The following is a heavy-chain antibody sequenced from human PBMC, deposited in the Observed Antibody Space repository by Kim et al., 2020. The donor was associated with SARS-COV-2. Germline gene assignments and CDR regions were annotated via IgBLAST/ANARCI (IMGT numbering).Heavy chain of an antibody. Sequence: WSSRSLTCSVSSGSIGCLVYYWAWIRQPPGKGLEWIGNIYYSGSAYHNPSLKSRVTISVDTSKNQFSLRLSSVTAADTAVYYCARQRGGSSWVDSWGQGT. CDR2: IYYSGSA. J-gene: IGHJ4*02. D-gene: IGHD6-13*01. CDR1: SGSIGCLVYY. CDR3: ARQRGGSSWVDS. V-gene: IGHV4-39*01.